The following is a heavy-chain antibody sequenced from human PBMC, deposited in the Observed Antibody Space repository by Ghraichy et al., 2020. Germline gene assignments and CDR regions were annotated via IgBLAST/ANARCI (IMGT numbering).Heavy chain of an antibody. V-gene: IGHV1-2*02. J-gene: IGHJ4*02. D-gene: IGHD1-1*01. CDR1: GYTFTGYY. CDR2: INPNSGGT. Sequence: ASVKVSCKASGYTFTGYYMHWVRQAPGQGLEWMGWINPNSGGTNYAQKFQGRVTMTRDTSISTAYMELRRLRSDDTAVYYCARGQEGVENMQGDYWGQGTLVTVSS. CDR3: ARGQEGVENMQGDY.